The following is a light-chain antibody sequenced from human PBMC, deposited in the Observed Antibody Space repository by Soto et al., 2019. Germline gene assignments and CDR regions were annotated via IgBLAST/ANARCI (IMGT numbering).Light chain of an antibody. V-gene: IGKV4-1*01. Sequence: DIVLTQSPDSLVLSLGERATMNCKSSQSVLDRSKRMESLAWYRQKPGQPPRLLIHWASTRESGVPDRFSGSGSGTDFTLTISSLQGEDVAVYYCQQYYTIPWTFGQGTKVEIK. J-gene: IGKJ1*01. CDR3: QQYYTIPWT. CDR2: WAS. CDR1: QSVLDRSKRMES.